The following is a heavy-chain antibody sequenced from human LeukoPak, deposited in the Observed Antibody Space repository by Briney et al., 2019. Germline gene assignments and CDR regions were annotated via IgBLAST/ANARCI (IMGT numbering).Heavy chain of an antibody. CDR1: GYSISSGYY. D-gene: IGHD3-3*01. CDR3: ARISYDFWSGNYFDY. J-gene: IGHJ4*02. Sequence: SETLSLTCTVSGYSISSGYYWGWIRQPPGKGLEWIGSIYHSGSTYYNPSLKSRVTISVDTSKNQFSLKLSSVTAADTAVYYCARISYDFWSGNYFDYWGQGTLVTVSS. V-gene: IGHV4-38-2*02. CDR2: IYHSGST.